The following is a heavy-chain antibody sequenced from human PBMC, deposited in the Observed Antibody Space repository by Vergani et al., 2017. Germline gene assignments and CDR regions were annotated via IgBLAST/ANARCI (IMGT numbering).Heavy chain of an antibody. CDR3: SCSRSLDYYYGMDV. CDR2: INPNSGGT. J-gene: IGHJ6*02. CDR1: GYTFIGYY. Sequence: QVQLVQSGAEVKKPGASVKVSCKASGYTFIGYYMHWVRQAPGQGLVWMGWINPNSGGTNYAQKFQGRVTMTRDTSISTAYMELSRLRSDDTAVYYCSCSRSLDYYYGMDVWGQGTTVTVSS. D-gene: IGHD2-15*01. V-gene: IGHV1-2*02.